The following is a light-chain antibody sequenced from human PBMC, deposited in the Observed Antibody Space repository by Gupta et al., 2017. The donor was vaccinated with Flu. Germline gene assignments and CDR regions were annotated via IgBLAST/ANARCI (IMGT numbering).Light chain of an antibody. CDR3: QQFDILVT. CDR2: DAS. Sequence: QLTQSPSSLSASVGDRVTISCQASQDIATYLNWYQQKPGKAPKVMIYDASTLEAGVPSRFSGSGSGTNFTFTISSLQSEDFATYYCQQFDILVTFGGGTKVEV. J-gene: IGKJ4*01. V-gene: IGKV1-33*01. CDR1: QDIATY.